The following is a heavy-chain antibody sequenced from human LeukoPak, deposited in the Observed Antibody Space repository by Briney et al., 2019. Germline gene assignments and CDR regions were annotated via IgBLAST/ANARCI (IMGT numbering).Heavy chain of an antibody. D-gene: IGHD3-22*01. CDR2: ISPYNGDT. CDR1: GYTFSSYT. V-gene: IGHV1-18*01. Sequence: ASVKVSCKASGYTFSSYTISWVRQVPGQGLEWMGWISPYNGDTNYAQQLQGRVTMTTDTSTSTAYMELRSLGSDDTAVYYCAREAYYYDNSGYYWNYWGQGTLVTVSS. J-gene: IGHJ4*02. CDR3: AREAYYYDNSGYYWNY.